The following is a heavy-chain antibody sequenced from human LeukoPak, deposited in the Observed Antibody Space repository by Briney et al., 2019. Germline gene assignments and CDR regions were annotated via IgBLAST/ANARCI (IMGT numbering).Heavy chain of an antibody. CDR3: ARSWVTGYGTVLDY. J-gene: IGHJ4*02. V-gene: IGHV5-51*01. CDR1: GYSFTSYW. Sequence: GGSLQISCQGSGYSFTSYWIGWVRQLPGKGLEWMGIIYPGDSDTRYSLPFQGQVTISADKSISTAYLQWSSLKASDTAMYYCARSWVTGYGTVLDYWGQGTLVTVSS. CDR2: IYPGDSDT. D-gene: IGHD2-21*02.